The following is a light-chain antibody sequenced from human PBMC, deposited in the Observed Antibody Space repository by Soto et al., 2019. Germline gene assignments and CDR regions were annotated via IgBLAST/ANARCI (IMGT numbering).Light chain of an antibody. CDR1: QNIRTY. V-gene: IGKV1-39*01. J-gene: IGKJ2*01. CDR2: SAS. CDR3: QQGHSTPYT. Sequence: IQRTQSPYSLSASVGDSVTITCRASQNIRTYLNWYQQKPGRAPKLLIHSASALPSGVPSRFSGSGSGTEFTLTMSGLQPEDFATYYCQQGHSTPYTFGQGTKVDIK.